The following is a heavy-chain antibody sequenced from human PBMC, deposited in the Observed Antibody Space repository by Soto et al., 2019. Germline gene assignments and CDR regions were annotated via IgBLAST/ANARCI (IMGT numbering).Heavy chain of an antibody. D-gene: IGHD6-6*01. J-gene: IGHJ4*02. Sequence: SEILSLTCTVSGGSISSGGYYWSWIRQHPGKGLEWIGYIYYSGSTYYNPSLKSRVTISVDTSKNQFSLKLSSVTAADTAVYYCARSDLENSSSFSFDYWGQGTLVTVSS. CDR3: ARSDLENSSSFSFDY. CDR1: GGSISSGGYY. V-gene: IGHV4-31*03. CDR2: IYYSGST.